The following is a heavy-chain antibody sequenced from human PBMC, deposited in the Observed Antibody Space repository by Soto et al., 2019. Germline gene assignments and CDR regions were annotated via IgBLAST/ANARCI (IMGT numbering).Heavy chain of an antibody. Sequence: SETLSLTCAVYGGSFSGYYWSWIRQPPGKGREWIGEINHSGSTNYNPSLKSRVTISVDTSKNQFSLKLSSVTAADTAVYYCARGVGYCSGGSCYSSYAEYFQHWGQGTLVTVSS. V-gene: IGHV4-34*01. CDR1: GGSFSGYY. J-gene: IGHJ1*01. CDR2: INHSGST. CDR3: ARGVGYCSGGSCYSSYAEYFQH. D-gene: IGHD2-15*01.